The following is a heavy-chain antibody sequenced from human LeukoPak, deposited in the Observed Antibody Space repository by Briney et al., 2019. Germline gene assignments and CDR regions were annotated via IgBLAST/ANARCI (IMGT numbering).Heavy chain of an antibody. Sequence: GGSLRLSCAVSGFTFDDYGMSWVRQAPGKGLEWVSGINWNGGSTGYADSVKGRFTISRDNAKNSLYLQMNSLRAEDTAVYYCARDPTKYCSSTSCYEDAFDIWGQGTMVTVSS. CDR2: INWNGGST. V-gene: IGHV3-20*04. J-gene: IGHJ3*02. CDR3: ARDPTKYCSSTSCYEDAFDI. CDR1: GFTFDDYG. D-gene: IGHD2-2*01.